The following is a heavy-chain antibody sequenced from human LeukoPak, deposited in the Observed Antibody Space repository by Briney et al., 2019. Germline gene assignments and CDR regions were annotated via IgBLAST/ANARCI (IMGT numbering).Heavy chain of an antibody. V-gene: IGHV1-69*04. D-gene: IGHD3-10*01. CDR1: RGTFSSYA. CDR2: IIPILGIA. Sequence: SVKVSCKASRGTFSSYAISWVRQAPGQGLEWMGRIIPILGIANYAQKFQGRVTITADKSTSTAYMELSSLRSEDTAVYYCARAGSLGDFDYWGQGTLVTVSS. J-gene: IGHJ4*02. CDR3: ARAGSLGDFDY.